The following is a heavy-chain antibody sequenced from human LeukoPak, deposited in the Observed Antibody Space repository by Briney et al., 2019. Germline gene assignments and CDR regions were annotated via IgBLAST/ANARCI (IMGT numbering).Heavy chain of an antibody. V-gene: IGHV1-69*13. J-gene: IGHJ4*02. D-gene: IGHD2-2*01. Sequence: GASVKVSCKASGGTFSSYAISWVRQAPGQGLEWMGGIIPIFGTANYAQKFQGRVTITADESTSTAYMELSSLRSEDTAVYYCATPGRDIVVVPAASGVDYFDYWGQGTLVTVSS. CDR3: ATPGRDIVVVPAASGVDYFDY. CDR1: GGTFSSYA. CDR2: IIPIFGTA.